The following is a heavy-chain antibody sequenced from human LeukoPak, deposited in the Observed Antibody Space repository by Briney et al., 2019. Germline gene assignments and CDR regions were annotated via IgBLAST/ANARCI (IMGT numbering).Heavy chain of an antibody. D-gene: IGHD6-19*01. Sequence: ASVKVSCKASGYTFTSYGISWVRQAPGQGLEWMGWINAGNGNTKYSQKFQGRVTITRDTSASTAYMELSSLRSEDTAVYYCVYSSGSGPDYWGQGTLVTVSS. V-gene: IGHV1-3*01. CDR1: GYTFTSYG. CDR2: INAGNGNT. CDR3: VYSSGSGPDY. J-gene: IGHJ4*02.